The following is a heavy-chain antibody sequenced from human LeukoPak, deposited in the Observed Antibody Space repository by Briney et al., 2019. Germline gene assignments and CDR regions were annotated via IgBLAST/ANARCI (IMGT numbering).Heavy chain of an antibody. V-gene: IGHV3-48*03. CDR2: ISSSGRTI. J-gene: IGHJ4*02. CDR1: AFTFSSYE. Sequence: RAGGSLRLSCAASAFTFSSYEMNWVRQAPGKWLEWVSYISSSGRTICYADSVKGRFTISRDNAKNSLYLQMNSLRAEDTAVYYCASTRIDYDISPGWGQGTLVTVSS. CDR3: ASTRIDYDISPG. D-gene: IGHD3-9*01.